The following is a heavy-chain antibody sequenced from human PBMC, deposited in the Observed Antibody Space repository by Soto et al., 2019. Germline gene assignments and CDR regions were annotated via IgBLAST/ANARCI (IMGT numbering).Heavy chain of an antibody. Sequence: QVQLVQSGAEVKKPGASVKVSCKAYGYTFTPYYMHWVRQATVQALEWMGIIKGSGGSTSYAQQYQGRVTMNRDAATRTVYMELSSLRSEDTAVYYCAGSGGYYYYGMDGFGQGATVTVSS. J-gene: IGHJ6*02. CDR1: GYTFTPYY. CDR2: IKGSGGST. D-gene: IGHD2-15*01. V-gene: IGHV1-46*01. CDR3: AGSGGYYYYGMDG.